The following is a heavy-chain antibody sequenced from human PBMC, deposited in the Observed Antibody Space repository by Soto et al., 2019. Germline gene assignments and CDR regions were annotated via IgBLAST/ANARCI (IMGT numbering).Heavy chain of an antibody. Sequence: VGSLRLSCASSVFTFSSYCMHCVRQSPGKWLEWVAVISYDGSNKYYADSVKGRFTISRDNSKNTLYLQMNSLRAEDTAVYYCAKSGYGSYHWFEPWRQGTLANVSS. J-gene: IGHJ5*02. V-gene: IGHV3-30*18. CDR2: ISYDGSNK. CDR1: VFTFSSYC. CDR3: AKSGYGSYHWFEP. D-gene: IGHD3-10*01.